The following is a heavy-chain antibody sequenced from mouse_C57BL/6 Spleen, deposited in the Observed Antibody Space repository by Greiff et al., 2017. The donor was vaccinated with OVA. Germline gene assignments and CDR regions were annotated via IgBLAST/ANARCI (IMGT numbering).Heavy chain of an antibody. Sequence: EVHLVESGGGLVKPGGSLKLSCAASGFTFSSYAMSWVRQTPEKRLEWVATISDGGSYTYYPDNVKGRFTISRDNAKNNLYLQMSHLKSEDTAMYYCARDQCDGYSFAYWGQGTLVTVSA. D-gene: IGHD2-3*01. J-gene: IGHJ3*01. CDR1: GFTFSSYA. CDR3: ARDQCDGYSFAY. CDR2: ISDGGSYT. V-gene: IGHV5-4*01.